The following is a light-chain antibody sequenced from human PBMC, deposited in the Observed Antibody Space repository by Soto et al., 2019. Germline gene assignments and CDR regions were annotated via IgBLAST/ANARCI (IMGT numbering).Light chain of an antibody. V-gene: IGKV3-15*01. CDR2: SAS. J-gene: IGKJ1*01. CDR3: QQYNNWPWT. Sequence: EIVMTQSPATLSVSPGGRATLSCRASQSISDTLAWYQQKPGQAPRLLIYSASRGATGFPARFSGSGSGTDSTLTISSLQSEDFAVYYCQQYNNWPWTLGQGPKVDTK. CDR1: QSISDT.